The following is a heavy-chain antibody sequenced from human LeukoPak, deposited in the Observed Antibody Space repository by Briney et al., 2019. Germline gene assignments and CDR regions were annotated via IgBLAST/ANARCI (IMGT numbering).Heavy chain of an antibody. D-gene: IGHD3-22*01. CDR1: GFAFSNYA. Sequence: GGSLRLSCAASGFAFSNYAMTWVRQAPGKGLEWVSAISGCSGDAFYVDSVKGRFTISRDNSKNTLYLQMNSLRAEDTAIYFCAKLPWVHYYDGSGYHRAFDPWGQGTLVTVSS. CDR2: ISGCSGDA. CDR3: AKLPWVHYYDGSGYHRAFDP. J-gene: IGHJ5*02. V-gene: IGHV3-23*01.